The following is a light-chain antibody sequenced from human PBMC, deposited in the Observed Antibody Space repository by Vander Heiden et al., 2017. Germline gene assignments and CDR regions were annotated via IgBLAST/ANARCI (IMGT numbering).Light chain of an antibody. CDR1: TRDVGNSNL. J-gene: IGLJ2*01. Sequence: QSALTQPASVSGPPGQSITTSRTGITRDVGNSNLVCWYQQHPGKAPKLLIYDVNRRPSGVSNRFSGSKSGTTASLTISGLQADDEADYYCSAYTSISALFGGGTKLTVL. CDR3: SAYTSISAL. V-gene: IGLV2-14*03. CDR2: DVN.